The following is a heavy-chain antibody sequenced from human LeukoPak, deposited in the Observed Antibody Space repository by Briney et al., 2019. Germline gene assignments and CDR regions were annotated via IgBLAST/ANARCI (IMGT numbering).Heavy chain of an antibody. V-gene: IGHV3-21*01. J-gene: IGHJ3*02. D-gene: IGHD3-22*01. CDR3: ARDSLTYYYDSSGYYPDAFDI. Sequence: GGSLRLSCAASGFTFSSYSMNWVRQAPGKGLDWVSSISSSSSYIYYADSVKGRFTISRDNAKNSLYLQMNSLRAEDTAVYYCARDSLTYYYDSSGYYPDAFDIWGQGTMVTVS. CDR2: ISSSSSYI. CDR1: GFTFSSYS.